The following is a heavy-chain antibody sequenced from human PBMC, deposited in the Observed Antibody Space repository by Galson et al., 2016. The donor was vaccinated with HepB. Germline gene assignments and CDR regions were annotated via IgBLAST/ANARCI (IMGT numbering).Heavy chain of an antibody. CDR2: LNTDGSAT. CDR3: ATRVSSPHWYAPIFDY. Sequence: SLRLSCAASGFTFYSFWMHWVRQAPGKGLVWVSRLNTDGSATHYADSVKGRFVISRDNAKNTVYLQMNSLRADDTAVYCCATRVSSPHWYAPIFDYWGQGTLVTVSS. CDR1: GFTFYSFW. J-gene: IGHJ4*02. D-gene: IGHD6-13*01. V-gene: IGHV3-74*01.